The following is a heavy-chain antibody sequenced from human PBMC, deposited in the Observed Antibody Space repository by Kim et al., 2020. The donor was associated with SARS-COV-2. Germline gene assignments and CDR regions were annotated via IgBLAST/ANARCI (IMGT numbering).Heavy chain of an antibody. CDR3: ARDLAAVTIFGVVIRPVDAFEI. CDR2: INTNTGNP. Sequence: ASVKVSCKASGYTFTSYAMNWVRQAPGQGLEWMGWINTNTGNPTYAQGFTGRFVFSLDTSVRTAYLQISSLKAEETAVYYCARDLAAVTIFGVVIRPVDAFEIWGQGTMVTVSS. D-gene: IGHD3-3*01. CDR1: GYTFTSYA. V-gene: IGHV7-4-1*02. J-gene: IGHJ3*02.